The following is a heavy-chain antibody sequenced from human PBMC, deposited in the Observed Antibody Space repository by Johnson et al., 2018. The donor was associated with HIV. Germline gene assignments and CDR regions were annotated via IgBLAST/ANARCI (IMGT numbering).Heavy chain of an antibody. J-gene: IGHJ3*02. CDR3: ARPDSSSARAHDAFDI. CDR1: GFTFIRYW. CDR2: IKQDGSEK. Sequence: VQLVESGGGVVQPGRSLRLSCAASGFTFIRYWMSWVRQAPGKGLEWVANIKQDGSEKTYVDSVKGRFTISRDNAKNSLYLQMNSLRAEDTAVYYCARPDSSSARAHDAFDIWGQGTMVTVSS. D-gene: IGHD6-6*01. V-gene: IGHV3-7*02.